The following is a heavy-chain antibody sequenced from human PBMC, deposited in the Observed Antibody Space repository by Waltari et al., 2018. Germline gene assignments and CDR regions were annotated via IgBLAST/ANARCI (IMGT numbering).Heavy chain of an antibody. V-gene: IGHV3-30*09. Sequence: QVHLVESGGGVVQPGRSLTLSCAASGFTFNSYAMHWVRQTPGKGLGWVAAISYDSENIYYADSVKGRFAISRDNSKNIVYLQMNNLKTDDTAVYYCARNYRVGWGQGTLVTVSS. D-gene: IGHD3-16*02. CDR3: ARNYRVG. CDR2: ISYDSENI. CDR1: GFTFNSYA. J-gene: IGHJ4*02.